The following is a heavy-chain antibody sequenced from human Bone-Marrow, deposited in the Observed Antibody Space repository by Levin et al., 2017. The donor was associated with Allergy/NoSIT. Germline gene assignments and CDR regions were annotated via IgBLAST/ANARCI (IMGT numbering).Heavy chain of an antibody. D-gene: IGHD2-2*01. CDR1: GFTFSSYD. V-gene: IGHV3-13*04. CDR3: ARVAIPRYCTSTSCSDSGYYVDY. CDR2: IGTAADS. Sequence: GESLKISCAASGFTFSSYDMHWVRQATGRGLEWVSAIGTAADSYYSGSVKGRFTVSRDNAKNSFYLQMNSLRAGDTAVYYCARVAIPRYCTSTSCSDSGYYVDYWGEAALVTVSS. J-gene: IGHJ4*02.